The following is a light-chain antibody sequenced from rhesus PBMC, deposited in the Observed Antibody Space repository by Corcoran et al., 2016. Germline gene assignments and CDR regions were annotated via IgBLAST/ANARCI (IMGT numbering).Light chain of an antibody. J-gene: IGKJ4*01. V-gene: IGKV1-74*01. CDR3: QHGYGTPLT. CDR2: KAS. Sequence: DIQMTQSPSSLSASVGVRVTITCRASENVNNYLNWYQQQPGKAPKLLIYKASTLQSGVPSRFRGSGSGTDYTFTISRLQPEDVATYYCQHGYGTPLTFGGGTKVELK. CDR1: ENVNNY.